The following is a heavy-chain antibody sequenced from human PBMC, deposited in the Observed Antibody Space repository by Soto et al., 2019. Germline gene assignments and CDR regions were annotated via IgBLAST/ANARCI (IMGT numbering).Heavy chain of an antibody. CDR3: ARTPLTTGWSVDY. Sequence: VSGPTLVNPTQTLTLTCTFSGFSLSTNGMCVSWIRQPPGKALEWLALVDWDDDKFYSISLRTRLTISRDTSKNQVVLTMTDMDPADTATYYCARTPLTTGWSVDYWGQGTLVTVSS. J-gene: IGHJ4*02. V-gene: IGHV2-70*01. CDR2: VDWDDDK. CDR1: GFSLSTNGMC. D-gene: IGHD6-19*01.